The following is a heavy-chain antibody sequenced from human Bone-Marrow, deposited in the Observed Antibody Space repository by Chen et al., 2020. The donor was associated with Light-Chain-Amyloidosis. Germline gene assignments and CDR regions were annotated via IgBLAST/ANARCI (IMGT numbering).Heavy chain of an antibody. CDR2: INPNVGGT. Sequence: QVQLVQSGADVKKPGSSVKVSRKASGYTFTDYYVHWVRQAPGQGLEWMGWINPNVGGTDYEQKVQDRVTMSRDTSISTGYMELSRLRSDDTALYYCAREKYSGSSRRWFDPWGQGTLVTVSS. V-gene: IGHV1-2*02. J-gene: IGHJ5*02. D-gene: IGHD6-6*01. CDR3: AREKYSGSSRRWFDP. CDR1: GYTFTDYY.